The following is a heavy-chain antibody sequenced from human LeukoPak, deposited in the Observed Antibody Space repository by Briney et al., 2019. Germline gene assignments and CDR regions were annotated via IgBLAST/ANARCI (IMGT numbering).Heavy chain of an antibody. Sequence: ASVKVSCKASGYTFTNYGVSWVRQDPGQGLEWMGWISGYNGYTNYAQKFQFRVTMTTDTSTSTAYMELRSLTSDDTAVYYCARDKAVTTELTQYFHHWGQGTLVTVSS. J-gene: IGHJ1*01. V-gene: IGHV1-18*01. CDR2: ISGYNGYT. D-gene: IGHD4-11*01. CDR3: ARDKAVTTELTQYFHH. CDR1: GYTFTNYG.